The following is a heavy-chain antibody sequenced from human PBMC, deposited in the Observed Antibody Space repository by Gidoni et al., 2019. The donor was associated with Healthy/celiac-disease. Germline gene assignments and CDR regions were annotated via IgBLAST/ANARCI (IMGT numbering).Heavy chain of an antibody. CDR3: ARDPVIAVAGYYYYYGMDV. D-gene: IGHD6-19*01. V-gene: IGHV1-2*04. J-gene: IGHJ6*02. CDR1: GYTFTGYY. CDR2: INPNSGGT. Sequence: QVQLVQSGAEVKKPGASVKVSCKASGYTFTGYYMHWVRQAPGQGLEWMGWINPNSGGTNYAQKFQGWVTMTRDTSISTAYMELSRLRSDDTAVYYCARDPVIAVAGYYYYYGMDVWGQGTTVTVSS.